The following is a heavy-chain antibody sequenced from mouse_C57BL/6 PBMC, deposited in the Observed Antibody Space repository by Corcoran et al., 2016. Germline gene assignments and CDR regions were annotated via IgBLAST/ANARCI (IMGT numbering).Heavy chain of an antibody. CDR3: ARKSFAY. Sequence: EVQLQQSGPELVKPGASVKISCKASGYTFTDYYMNWVKQSHGKSLEWIGDINPNNGGTSYNQKFKGKATLTVDKSSSTAYMELRSLTSEDSAVYYCARKSFAYWGQGTSVTVSS. V-gene: IGHV1-26*01. CDR1: GYTFTDYY. J-gene: IGHJ4*01. CDR2: INPNNGGT.